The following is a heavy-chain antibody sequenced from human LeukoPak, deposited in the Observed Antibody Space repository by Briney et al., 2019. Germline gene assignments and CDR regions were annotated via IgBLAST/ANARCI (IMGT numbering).Heavy chain of an antibody. V-gene: IGHV4-39*01. Sequence: SETLSLTCTVSGGSISTTGYYWGWIRQPPGKGLEWIGNIYYSGTTYYNPSLKSRVTISVDTSKNHFSLKLSSVTAADTAVYYCARHGPYYTDTSGYTPLDYWGQGILVTVSS. CDR3: ARHGPYYTDTSGYTPLDY. J-gene: IGHJ4*02. D-gene: IGHD3-22*01. CDR2: IYYSGTT. CDR1: GGSISTTGYY.